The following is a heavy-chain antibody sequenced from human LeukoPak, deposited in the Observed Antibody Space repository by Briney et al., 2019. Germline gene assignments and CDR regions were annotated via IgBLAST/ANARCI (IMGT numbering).Heavy chain of an antibody. J-gene: IGHJ4*02. Sequence: GGSLRLSCAASGFTFSSYAMHWVRQAPGKGLEWVAVISYDGSNKYYADSVKGRFTISRDNSKNTLYLQMNSLRAEDSALYYCTKWNGYADYWGQGILVTVSS. D-gene: IGHD5-12*01. CDR1: GFTFSSYA. V-gene: IGHV3-30*04. CDR3: TKWNGYADY. CDR2: ISYDGSNK.